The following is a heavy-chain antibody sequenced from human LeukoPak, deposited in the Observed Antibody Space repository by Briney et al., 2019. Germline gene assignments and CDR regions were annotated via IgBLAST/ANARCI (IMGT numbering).Heavy chain of an antibody. CDR3: ARYYFASGTYNQFDY. CDR1: GGSISSGDYY. Sequence: SETLSLTCTVSGGSISSGDYYWGWIRQPPGKGLEWITHIYYSGTTYYNPSLKSRVTISVDMSKNQFSLKLSSVTAADTAVYYCARYYFASGTYNQFDYWGRGTLVTVSS. J-gene: IGHJ4*02. CDR2: IYYSGTT. V-gene: IGHV4-30-4*01. D-gene: IGHD3-10*01.